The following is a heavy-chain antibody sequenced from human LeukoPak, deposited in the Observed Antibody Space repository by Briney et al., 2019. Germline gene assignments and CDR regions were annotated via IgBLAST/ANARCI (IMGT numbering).Heavy chain of an antibody. D-gene: IGHD6-13*01. Sequence: GGSLRLSCAASGFTFDDYAMHWVRRAPGKGLEWVSGISWNSGSIGYADSVKGRFTISRDNAKNSLYLQMNSLRAEDTALYYCAKDTGAAGNFDYWGQGTLVTVSS. CDR2: ISWNSGSI. V-gene: IGHV3-9*01. CDR1: GFTFDDYA. J-gene: IGHJ4*02. CDR3: AKDTGAAGNFDY.